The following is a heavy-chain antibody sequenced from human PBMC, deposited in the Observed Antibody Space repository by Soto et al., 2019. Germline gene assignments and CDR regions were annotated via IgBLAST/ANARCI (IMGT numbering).Heavy chain of an antibody. V-gene: IGHV3-30*18. CDR1: GFTFSSYG. D-gene: IGHD1-26*01. CDR2: ISYDGSNK. CDR3: AKGGGSYFHAFDI. Sequence: PGGSLRLSCAASGFTFSSYGMHWVRQAPGKGLEWVAVISYDGSNKYYADSVKGRFTISRDNSKNTLYMQMNSLRAEDTAVYYCAKGGGSYFHAFDIWGQGTLVPVSS. J-gene: IGHJ3*02.